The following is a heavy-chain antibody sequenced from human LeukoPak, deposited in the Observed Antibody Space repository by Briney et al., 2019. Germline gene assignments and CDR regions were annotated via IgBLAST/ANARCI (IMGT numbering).Heavy chain of an antibody. J-gene: IGHJ4*02. CDR3: ARTLTIFGVVINYFDY. V-gene: IGHV3-11*01. CDR2: ISSSGSTI. Sequence: GGSLRLSCAASGFTFSDYYMSWIRQAPGKGLEWVSYISSSGSTIYYADSVKGRFTISRDNAKNSLYLQMNSLRAEDTAVYYCARTLTIFGVVINYFDYWGQGTLVTVSS. D-gene: IGHD3-3*01. CDR1: GFTFSDYY.